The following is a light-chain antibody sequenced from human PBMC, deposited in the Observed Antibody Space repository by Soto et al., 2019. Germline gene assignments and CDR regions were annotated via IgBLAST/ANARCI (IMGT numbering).Light chain of an antibody. CDR2: AAS. V-gene: IGKV1-39*01. CDR3: PQANSFQIT. CDR1: QNIFSY. J-gene: IGKJ5*01. Sequence: DIQMTQSPSSLSASVGDRVTITCRASQNIFSYLNWYQQKPGKAPKLLIYAASNLQSGVPSRFSGSGSVRDLGLTTSSLQREDCPIYFCPQANSFQITFVHGTRLEIK.